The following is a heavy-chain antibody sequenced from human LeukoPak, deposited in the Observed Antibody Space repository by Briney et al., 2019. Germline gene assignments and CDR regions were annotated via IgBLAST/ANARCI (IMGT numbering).Heavy chain of an antibody. J-gene: IGHJ4*02. V-gene: IGHV3-23*01. CDR1: GFTFSSFT. D-gene: IGHD6-25*01. CDR3: ARGSGYFFDY. Sequence: PGGSLRLSCAASGFTFSSFTMRWVRQPPGKGLEWVSTIGTGGGGTYYADSVRGRFTISRDSSKNTLYLQMNSLRAEDTAVYYCARGSGYFFDYWGQGTLVTVSS. CDR2: IGTGGGGT.